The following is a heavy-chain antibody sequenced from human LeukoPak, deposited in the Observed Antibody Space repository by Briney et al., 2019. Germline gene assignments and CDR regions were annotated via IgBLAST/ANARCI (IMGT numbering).Heavy chain of an antibody. Sequence: GGSLGLSCAASGFIFSTYWMNWVRQAPGKGLEWVSSISNIGTYIYYADSVKGRFTISRDNTKNSLYLQMNSLRAEDTAVYYCARLEGSYPTYYFDYWGQGTLVTVSS. D-gene: IGHD3-16*02. CDR3: ARLEGSYPTYYFDY. J-gene: IGHJ4*02. V-gene: IGHV3-21*01. CDR2: ISNIGTYI. CDR1: GFIFSTYW.